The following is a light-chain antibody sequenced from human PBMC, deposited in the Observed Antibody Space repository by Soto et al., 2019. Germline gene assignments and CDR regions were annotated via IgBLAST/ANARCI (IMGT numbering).Light chain of an antibody. CDR1: QSISRW. Sequence: IQLTQSPSTLSASVGDRIHITCRARQSISRWFAWYQQKPGKAPKLLIYDASTLQGGVPSRFSGSGSGTEFTLTISSLQPDDIATYYCQQFNGHPWTFGQGTKVEVK. CDR2: DAS. J-gene: IGKJ1*01. V-gene: IGKV1-5*01. CDR3: QQFNGHPWT.